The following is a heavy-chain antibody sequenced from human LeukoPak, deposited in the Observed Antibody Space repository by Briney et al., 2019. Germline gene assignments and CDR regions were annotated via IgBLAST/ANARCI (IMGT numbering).Heavy chain of an antibody. V-gene: IGHV3-48*03. Sequence: GGSLRLSCAASGFTFSSYEMNWVRQAPGKGLEWVSYISSSGSTIYYADSVKGRFTISRDNAKISLYLQMNSLRAEDTAVYYCAGSHSLFDYWGQGTLVTVSS. CDR2: ISSSGSTI. CDR1: GFTFSSYE. CDR3: AGSHSLFDY. D-gene: IGHD5-18*01. J-gene: IGHJ4*02.